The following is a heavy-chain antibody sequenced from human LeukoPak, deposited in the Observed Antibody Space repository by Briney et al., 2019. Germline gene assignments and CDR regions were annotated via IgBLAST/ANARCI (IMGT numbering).Heavy chain of an antibody. J-gene: IGHJ4*02. Sequence: SETLSLTCTVSGGSISSYYWSWIRQPPGKGLEWIGYIYYSGSTNYNPSLKSRVTISVDTSKNQFSLKLSSVTAADTAVYYCASSWGCSYGGLDYWGQGTLVTVSS. CDR3: ASSWGCSYGGLDY. D-gene: IGHD5-18*01. CDR1: GGSISSYY. CDR2: IYYSGST. V-gene: IGHV4-59*01.